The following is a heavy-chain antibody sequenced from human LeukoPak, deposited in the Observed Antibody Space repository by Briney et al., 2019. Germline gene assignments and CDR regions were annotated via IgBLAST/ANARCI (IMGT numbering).Heavy chain of an antibody. J-gene: IGHJ4*02. D-gene: IGHD3-3*01. Sequence: RPGGSLRLSCAASGFTFNSYAMSWVRQAPGKGLEWVSAISGSGGSTCYADSVKGRFTISRDNSKNTLYLQMNSLRAEDTAVYYCAKDPYDFWSGYDRWVEFDYWGQGTLVTVSS. CDR1: GFTFNSYA. V-gene: IGHV3-23*01. CDR2: ISGSGGST. CDR3: AKDPYDFWSGYDRWVEFDY.